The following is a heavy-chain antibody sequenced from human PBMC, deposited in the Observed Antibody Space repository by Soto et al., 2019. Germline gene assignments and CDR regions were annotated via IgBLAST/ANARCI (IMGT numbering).Heavy chain of an antibody. CDR3: ARDRATYYYDSSGYYLPPSGMDV. CDR2: IKQDGSEK. Sequence: SLRLSCAASGFTFSSYWMSWVRQAPGKGLEWVANIKQDGSEKYYVDSVKGRFTISRDNAKNSLYLQMNSLRAEDTAVYYCARDRATYYYDSSGYYLPPSGMDVWGQGTTVTVSS. J-gene: IGHJ6*02. CDR1: GFTFSSYW. D-gene: IGHD3-22*01. V-gene: IGHV3-7*01.